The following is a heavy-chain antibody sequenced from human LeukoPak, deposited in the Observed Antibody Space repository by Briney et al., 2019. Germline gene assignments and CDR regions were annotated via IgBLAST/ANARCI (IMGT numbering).Heavy chain of an antibody. J-gene: IGHJ4*02. CDR1: GFTFSSYA. CDR2: ITGSGSST. V-gene: IGHV3-23*01. Sequence: GGSLRLSCTASGFTFSSYAMSWVRQAPGKGLEWVSAITGSGSSTYYADSVKGRFTISRDNSKNTLSLQMSSLRAEATALYYCAKNGPRNNYYYFDCWGQGTLVTVSS. CDR3: AKNGPRNNYYYFDC. D-gene: IGHD1/OR15-1a*01.